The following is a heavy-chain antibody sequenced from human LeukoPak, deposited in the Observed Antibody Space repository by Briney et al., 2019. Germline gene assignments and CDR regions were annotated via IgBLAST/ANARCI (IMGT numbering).Heavy chain of an antibody. CDR1: GYSFTSYW. V-gene: IGHV5-51*01. Sequence: GESLKISCKGSGYSFTSYWIGWVRQMPGKGLEWMGIIYPGDSDTRYSPSFQGQVTISADKSISTAYLQWSSLKASDTAVYYCARHSSIVGATTTAFDIWGQGTMVTVSS. D-gene: IGHD1-26*01. J-gene: IGHJ3*02. CDR3: ARHSSIVGATTTAFDI. CDR2: IYPGDSDT.